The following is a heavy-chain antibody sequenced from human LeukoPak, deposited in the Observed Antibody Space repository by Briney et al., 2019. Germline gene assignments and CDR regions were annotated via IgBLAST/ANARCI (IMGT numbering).Heavy chain of an antibody. V-gene: IGHV3-7*01. J-gene: IGHJ4*02. CDR3: VRPDIVTVPLGC. D-gene: IGHD2-2*01. Sequence: GGSLRLSCEASGFTFSNYWMHWVRQAPGKGLEWVANIKQDETEKYYVGSVKGRFTISRDNAKNTLYLQVNSLRAEDTAIYYCVRPDIVTVPLGCWGQGTLVTVSS. CDR1: GFTFSNYW. CDR2: IKQDETEK.